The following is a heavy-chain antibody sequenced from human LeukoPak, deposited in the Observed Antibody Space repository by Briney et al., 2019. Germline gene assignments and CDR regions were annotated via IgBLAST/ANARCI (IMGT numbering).Heavy chain of an antibody. J-gene: IGHJ1*01. CDR2: IYTSGST. V-gene: IGHV4-61*02. CDR1: GGSLSSGSYY. D-gene: IGHD6-13*01. Sequence: SQTLSLTCTVPGGSLSSGSYYWSSVRQPAGKGLEWLGRIYTSGSTNYNPSLKSRVTISVETSKNQFSLKLSSVTAADTAVYYCARGGYSSSREYFQHWGQGTLVTVSS. CDR3: ARGGYSSSREYFQH.